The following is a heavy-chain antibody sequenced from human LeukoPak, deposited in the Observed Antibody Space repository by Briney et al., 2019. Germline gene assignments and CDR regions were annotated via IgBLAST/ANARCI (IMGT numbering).Heavy chain of an antibody. V-gene: IGHV4-59*12. CDR2: IHYSGST. D-gene: IGHD6-13*01. J-gene: IGHJ4*02. CDR1: GGSISTYY. Sequence: PSETLSLTCTVSGGSISTYYWSWIRQPPGKGLEWIGYIHYSGSTNYNPSLKSRVAISLDTSKNQFSLKLSSVTAADTAVYYCARVGVNSSWTFDYWGQGTLVTVSS. CDR3: ARVGVNSSWTFDY.